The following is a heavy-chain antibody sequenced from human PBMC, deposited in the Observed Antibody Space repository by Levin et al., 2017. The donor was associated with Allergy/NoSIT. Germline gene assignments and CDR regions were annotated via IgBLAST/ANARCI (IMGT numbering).Heavy chain of an antibody. J-gene: IGHJ4*02. Sequence: GESLKISCAASGFTFGGSGMHWVRQPSGKGLEWVGHIRTKANSYTTAYAASVKGRFTISRDDSKNTAYLQMNSLKTEDTAVYYCTTYSGYDSYFFDSWGQGTLVTVSS. D-gene: IGHD5-12*01. CDR2: IRTKANSYTT. CDR1: GFTFGGSG. V-gene: IGHV3-73*01. CDR3: TTYSGYDSYFFDS.